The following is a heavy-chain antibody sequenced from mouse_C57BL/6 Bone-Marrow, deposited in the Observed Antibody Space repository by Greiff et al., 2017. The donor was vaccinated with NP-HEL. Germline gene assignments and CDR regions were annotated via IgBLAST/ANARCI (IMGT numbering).Heavy chain of an antibody. CDR3: ARVIYYYGSSLDY. J-gene: IGHJ2*01. CDR2: IYPGSGST. Sequence: VQLQQSGAELVKPGASVKMSCKASGYTFTSYWITWVKQRPGQGLEWIGDIYPGSGSTNYNEKFKSKATLTVDTSSSTAYMQLSSLTSEDSAVYYCARVIYYYGSSLDYWGQGTTLTVSS. CDR1: GYTFTSYW. D-gene: IGHD1-1*01. V-gene: IGHV1-55*01.